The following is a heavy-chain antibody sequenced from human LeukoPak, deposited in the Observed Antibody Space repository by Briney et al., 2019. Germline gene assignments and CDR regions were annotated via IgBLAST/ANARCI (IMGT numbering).Heavy chain of an antibody. CDR2: IYYSGST. V-gene: IGHV4-39*07. CDR3: ARDREAVAGGNYFDY. Sequence: SETLSLTCTVSGGSISSSSYYWGWIRQPPGKGLEWIGSIYYSGSTYYNPSLKSRVTISVDTSKNQFSLKLSSVTAADTAVYYCARDREAVAGGNYFDYWGQGTLVTVSS. J-gene: IGHJ4*02. CDR1: GGSISSSSYY. D-gene: IGHD6-19*01.